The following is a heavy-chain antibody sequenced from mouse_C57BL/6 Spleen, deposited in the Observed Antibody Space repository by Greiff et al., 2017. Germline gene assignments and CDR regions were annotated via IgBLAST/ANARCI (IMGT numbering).Heavy chain of an antibody. CDR1: GYTFTSYW. CDR3: ARWGYYDYDPFAY. CDR2: IYPGSGST. Sequence: VQLQQSGAELVKPGASVKMSCKASGYTFTSYWITWVKQRPGQGLEWIGDIYPGSGSTNYNEKFKGKATLTVDTSSSTAYMQLSSLTSEDSAVYYCARWGYYDYDPFAYWGQGTLVTVSA. D-gene: IGHD2-4*01. J-gene: IGHJ3*01. V-gene: IGHV1-55*01.